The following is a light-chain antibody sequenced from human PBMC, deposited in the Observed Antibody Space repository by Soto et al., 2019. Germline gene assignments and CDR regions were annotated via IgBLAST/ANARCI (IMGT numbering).Light chain of an antibody. V-gene: IGLV2-14*01. CDR2: DVS. CDR3: TSYTSSSSPHYV. CDR1: SSDVGGYNY. Sequence: QSALTQPASVSGSPGQSITISCTGTSSDVGGYNYVSWYQQHPGKAPKLMIYDVSNRPSGLSNRFSGSKSGNTASLTISGLQAEAEAEYYCTSYTSSSSPHYVFGTGTKLTVL. J-gene: IGLJ1*01.